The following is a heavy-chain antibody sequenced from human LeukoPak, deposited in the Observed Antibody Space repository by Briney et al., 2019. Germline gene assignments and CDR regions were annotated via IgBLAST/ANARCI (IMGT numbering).Heavy chain of an antibody. CDR2: IYYSGST. Sequence: SETLSLTCTVSGGSISSYYWSWIRQPPGKGLEWIGYIYYSGSTNYNPSLKSRVTISVDTSKNQFSLKLSSVTAADTAVYYCARGGPNWVEIDYWGQGTLVTVSS. CDR1: GGSISSYY. D-gene: IGHD7-27*01. CDR3: ARGGPNWVEIDY. J-gene: IGHJ4*02. V-gene: IGHV4-59*01.